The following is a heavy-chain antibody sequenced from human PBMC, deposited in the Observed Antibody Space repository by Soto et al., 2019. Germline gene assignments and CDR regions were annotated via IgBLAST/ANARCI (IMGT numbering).Heavy chain of an antibody. CDR2: INHSGST. V-gene: IGHV4-34*01. CDR3: ARVLAARASRDFDY. J-gene: IGHJ4*02. CDR1: GGSFSGYY. D-gene: IGHD6-6*01. Sequence: PEETLSLTCAVYGGSFSGYYWSWIRQPPGKGLEWIGEINHSGSTNYNPSLKSRVTISVATSKNQFSLKLSSVTAADAAVYYCARVLAARASRDFDYWGQGTLVTVSS.